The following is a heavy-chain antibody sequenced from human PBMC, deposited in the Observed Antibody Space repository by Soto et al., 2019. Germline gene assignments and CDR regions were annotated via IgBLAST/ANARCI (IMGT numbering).Heavy chain of an antibody. CDR1: GGSISSCDYY. V-gene: IGHV4-30-4*02. CDR2: IYYSGST. D-gene: IGHD1-1*01. CDR3: AGGIDWSYDYYYGMDV. Sequence: SETLSLTCTVSGGSISSCDYYWSWIRQPPVKGLEWIGYIYYSGSTYYNPSLKSRVTISVDTSKNQFSLKLSSVTAAGTAVYYCAGGIDWSYDYYYGMDVWGQGTTVNVSS. J-gene: IGHJ6*02.